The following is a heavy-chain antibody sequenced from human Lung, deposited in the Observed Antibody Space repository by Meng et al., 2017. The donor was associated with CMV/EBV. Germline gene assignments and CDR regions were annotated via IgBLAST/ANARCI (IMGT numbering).Heavy chain of an antibody. CDR2: ISYDGSNK. V-gene: IGHV3-30*04. CDR3: VRDIDLGPIVVVPAAMKFDY. Sequence: GGSLRLXCAASGFTFSSYAMHWVRQAPGKGLEWVAVISYDGSNKYYADSVKGRFTISRDNSKNTLYLQMNSLRAEDTAVYYCVRDIDLGPIVVVPAAMKFDYWGQGXLVTVSS. D-gene: IGHD2-2*01. CDR1: GFTFSSYA. J-gene: IGHJ4*02.